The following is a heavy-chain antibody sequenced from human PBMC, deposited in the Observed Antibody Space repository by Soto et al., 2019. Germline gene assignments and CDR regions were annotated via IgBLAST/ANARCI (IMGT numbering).Heavy chain of an antibody. Sequence: SETLSLTCSVSGDSSSSDYWSWIRQPPGKGLEWIGYIYYSGGTYYNPSLKSRVTISMDRSKRQVSLKLSSVTAADTAVYYCARGPCGGDCYPPDSWGQGTLVTVSS. J-gene: IGHJ4*02. CDR3: ARGPCGGDCYPPDS. CDR1: GDSSSSDY. CDR2: IYYSGGT. D-gene: IGHD2-21*02. V-gene: IGHV4-59*08.